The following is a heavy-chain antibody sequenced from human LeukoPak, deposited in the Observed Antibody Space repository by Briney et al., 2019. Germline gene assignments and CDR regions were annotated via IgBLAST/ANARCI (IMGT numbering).Heavy chain of an antibody. J-gene: IGHJ3*02. D-gene: IGHD3-22*01. Sequence: GGSLRLSCAASGFTVSSNYMSWVRQAPGKGLGWVSVIYSGGSTYYADSVKGRFTISRDNSKNTLYLQMNSLRAEDTAVYYCAGVSTMIVVDAFDIWGQGTMVTVSS. CDR2: IYSGGST. CDR1: GFTVSSNY. CDR3: AGVSTMIVVDAFDI. V-gene: IGHV3-53*01.